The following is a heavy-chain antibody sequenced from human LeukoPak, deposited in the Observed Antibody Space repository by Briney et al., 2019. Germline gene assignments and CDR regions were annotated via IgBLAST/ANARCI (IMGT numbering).Heavy chain of an antibody. Sequence: PSETLSLTCTVSGGSISSYYWSWIRQPPGKGLEWIGYIYYSGSTNYNPSLKSRVTISVDTSKNQFSLKLSSVTAADTAVYYCAGVTGIGYYYYYMDVWGKGTTVTVSS. CDR2: IYYSGST. CDR1: GGSISSYY. D-gene: IGHD1-20*01. J-gene: IGHJ6*03. V-gene: IGHV4-59*08. CDR3: AGVTGIGYYYYYMDV.